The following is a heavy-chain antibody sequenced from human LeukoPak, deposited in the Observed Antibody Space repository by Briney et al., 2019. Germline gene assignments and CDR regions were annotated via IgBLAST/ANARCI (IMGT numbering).Heavy chain of an antibody. Sequence: GASVKVSCKASGYTFTGYYMHWVRQAPGQGLEWMGWINPNSGGTNYAQTFQGRVTMTRDTSISTAYMELSRLRSDDRAVYYCARVPKYSSSWTRRNWFDPWGQGTLVTVSS. CDR3: ARVPKYSSSWTRRNWFDP. D-gene: IGHD6-13*01. V-gene: IGHV1-2*02. J-gene: IGHJ5*02. CDR1: GYTFTGYY. CDR2: INPNSGGT.